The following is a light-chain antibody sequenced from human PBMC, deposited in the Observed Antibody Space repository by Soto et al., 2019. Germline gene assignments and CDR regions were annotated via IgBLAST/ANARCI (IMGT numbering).Light chain of an antibody. CDR1: SGDDGGYNY. V-gene: IGLV2-11*01. Sequence: QSVLTQPRSVSGSPGQSVTISCTGTSGDDGGYNYVSWYQQHPGEAPKLMIYDVSKRPSGVPDRFSGSKSGNTASLTISGLQAEDEADYYCCSYAGNSYVFGTGTKVTVL. CDR2: DVS. CDR3: CSYAGNSYV. J-gene: IGLJ1*01.